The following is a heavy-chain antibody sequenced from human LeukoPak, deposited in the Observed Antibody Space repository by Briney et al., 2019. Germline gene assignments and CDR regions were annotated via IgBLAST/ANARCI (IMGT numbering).Heavy chain of an antibody. CDR2: ISGSGGST. CDR3: AKVGGPGAYYYYYYYYMDV. J-gene: IGHJ6*03. V-gene: IGHV3-23*01. D-gene: IGHD3-22*01. Sequence: GGSLRLSCAASEFTFSSYAMSWVRQAPGKGLEWVSAISGSGGSTYYADSVKGRFTISRDNSKNTLYLQMNSLRAEDTAVYYCAKVGGPGAYYYYYYYYMDVWGKGTTVTVSS. CDR1: EFTFSSYA.